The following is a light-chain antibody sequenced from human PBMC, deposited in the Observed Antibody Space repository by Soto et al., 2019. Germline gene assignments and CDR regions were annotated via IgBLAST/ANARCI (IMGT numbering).Light chain of an antibody. CDR1: QSVSSNY. CDR3: QHYVTSPWT. Sequence: EIVLTQSPGTLSLSPGERATLSCRASQSVSSNYLAWYQQKPGQAPRVLIYGASSRVTGIPDRFSGSGSGTDFTLTISRLEPDDFAVYYCQHYVTSPWTFGQGTKVEIK. CDR2: GAS. J-gene: IGKJ1*01. V-gene: IGKV3-20*01.